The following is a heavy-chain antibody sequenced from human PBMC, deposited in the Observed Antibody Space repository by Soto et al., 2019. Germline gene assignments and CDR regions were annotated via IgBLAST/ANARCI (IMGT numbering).Heavy chain of an antibody. Sequence: ASVKVSCKASGYTFTGYYMHWVRQAPGQGLEWMGWINPNSGGTNCAQKFQGWVTMTRDTSISTAHMELSRLRSDDTAVYYCAREASLKYYYDSSGFEDAFDIWGQGTMVT. CDR2: INPNSGGT. CDR1: GYTFTGYY. J-gene: IGHJ3*02. V-gene: IGHV1-2*04. CDR3: AREASLKYYYDSSGFEDAFDI. D-gene: IGHD3-22*01.